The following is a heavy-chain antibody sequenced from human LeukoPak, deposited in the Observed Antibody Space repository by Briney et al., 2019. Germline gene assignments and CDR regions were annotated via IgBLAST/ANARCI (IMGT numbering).Heavy chain of an antibody. V-gene: IGHV4-34*01. CDR2: INHSGST. CDR3: ARRILWFGESPFDY. Sequence: SETLSLTCAVYGGSFSGYYWSWIRQPPGKGLEWIGEINHSGSTNYNPSLKSRVTILVDTSKNQFSLKLSSVTAADTAVYYCARRILWFGESPFDYWGQGTLVTVSS. D-gene: IGHD3-10*01. J-gene: IGHJ4*02. CDR1: GGSFSGYY.